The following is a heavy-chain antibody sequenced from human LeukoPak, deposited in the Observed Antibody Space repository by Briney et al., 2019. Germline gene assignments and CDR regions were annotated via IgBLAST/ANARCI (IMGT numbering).Heavy chain of an antibody. D-gene: IGHD2/OR15-2a*01. CDR2: ISASGGST. V-gene: IGHV3-23*01. CDR3: AKRAVTVESPGNYFDF. J-gene: IGHJ4*02. Sequence: GGSLRLSCATSGFTFSHYDMNWVRQAPGKGLEWVSAISASGGSTYYADSVKGRFTISRDNSRNTLFLQMNSLRAEDTAVYYCAKRAVTVESPGNYFDFWGQGTLVTVSS. CDR1: GFTFSHYD.